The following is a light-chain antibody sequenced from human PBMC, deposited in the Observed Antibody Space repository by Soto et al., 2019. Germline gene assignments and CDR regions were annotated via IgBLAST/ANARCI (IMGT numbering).Light chain of an antibody. J-gene: IGLJ3*02. Sequence: QSVLTQPPSASGTPGQRVTISCSGSSSNIGSNFVSWYQQLPGTAPKLLIYNNNQRPSGVPDRFSGSKSGTSASLAISGLRSEDEADYYCAAWDDSLSGLVFGGGTKLTVL. CDR3: AAWDDSLSGLV. V-gene: IGLV1-47*01. CDR2: NNN. CDR1: SSNIGSNF.